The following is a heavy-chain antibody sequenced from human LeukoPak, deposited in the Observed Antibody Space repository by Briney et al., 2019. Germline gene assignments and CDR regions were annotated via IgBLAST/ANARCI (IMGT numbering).Heavy chain of an antibody. CDR3: ARYSGSEGWFDP. D-gene: IGHD6-19*01. CDR2: IHYHGST. CDR1: GGSITSDNYY. Sequence: SETLSLTCTVSGGSITSDNYYWAWIRQPPGKGLEWIGVIHYHGSTNYNPSLKSRAAISVDTSKKQFSLNLSSVTAADTAVYYCARYSGSEGWFDPWGQGTLVIVSS. V-gene: IGHV4-39*01. J-gene: IGHJ5*02.